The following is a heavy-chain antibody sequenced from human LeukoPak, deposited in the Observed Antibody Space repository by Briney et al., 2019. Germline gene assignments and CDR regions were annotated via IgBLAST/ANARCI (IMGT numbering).Heavy chain of an antibody. CDR1: GYSSVLYW. Sequence: GESLKISCQGSGYSSVLYWIGWVRQMPGKGLEWMGLVYPGDSQTRYSPSFQGQVTMSADKSTNTAYLQWSSLKASDTAIYYCARRGYCDSDSCFERTWWFDPWGQGTQVTVSS. V-gene: IGHV5-51*01. J-gene: IGHJ5*02. D-gene: IGHD2-2*01. CDR2: VYPGDSQT. CDR3: ARRGYCDSDSCFERTWWFDP.